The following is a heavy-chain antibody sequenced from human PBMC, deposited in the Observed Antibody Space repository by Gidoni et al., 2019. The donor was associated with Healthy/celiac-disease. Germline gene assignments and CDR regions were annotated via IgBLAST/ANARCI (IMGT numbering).Heavy chain of an antibody. D-gene: IGHD6-13*01. J-gene: IGHJ5*02. Sequence: EVQLVESGGGLVQPGGSLRLSCAASGFPFSSYSMNWVRQAPGKGLEWVSYISSSSSTIYYADSVKGRFTISRDNAKNSLYLQMNSLRAEDTAVYYCARSRMRAAGTNWFDPWGQGTLVTVSS. CDR1: GFPFSSYS. V-gene: IGHV3-48*01. CDR2: ISSSSSTI. CDR3: ARSRMRAAGTNWFDP.